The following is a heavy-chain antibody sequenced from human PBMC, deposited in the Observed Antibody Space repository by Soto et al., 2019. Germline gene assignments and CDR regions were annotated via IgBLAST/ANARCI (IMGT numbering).Heavy chain of an antibody. CDR3: ARGGVGSTSGWFDP. V-gene: IGHV1-18*01. CDR2: ITPYNKNT. CDR1: GYIFTSYG. Sequence: QVQLVQSGAEVKKPGASVKVSCKASGYIFTSYGISWVRQAPGQGLEWMGWITPYNKNTNYAQKLQGRVTMTTDTSTTTAYMELRSLRSDDTAIYYCARGGVGSTSGWFDPWGQGTLVTVSS. J-gene: IGHJ5*02. D-gene: IGHD1-26*01.